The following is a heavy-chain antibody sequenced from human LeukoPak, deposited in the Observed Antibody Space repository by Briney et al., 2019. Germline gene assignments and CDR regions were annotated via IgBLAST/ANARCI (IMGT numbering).Heavy chain of an antibody. J-gene: IGHJ4*02. V-gene: IGHV3-48*03. CDR1: GFTFSSFE. Sequence: TGGSLRLSCAASGFTFSSFEMNWVREAPGKGLEWVSYISASGETIYYADSVKGRFTISRDNAKNSLYLQMNSLRAEDTAVYYCAKEDLYYIDYWGQGTLLTVSS. D-gene: IGHD3-10*01. CDR3: AKEDLYYIDY. CDR2: ISASGETI.